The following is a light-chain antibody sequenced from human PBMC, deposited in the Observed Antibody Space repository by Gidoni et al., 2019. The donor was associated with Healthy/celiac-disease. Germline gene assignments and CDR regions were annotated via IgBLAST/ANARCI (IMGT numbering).Light chain of an antibody. V-gene: IGKV3-11*01. J-gene: IGKJ4*01. Sequence: EIVLTPSPATLSLSPGERATLSCRASQSVSSYLAWYQQKPGQAPRLLIYDASNRATGIPARFSGSGSGTDFTLTSSSLEPEDFAVYYCQQRSNWLTFGGGTKVEIK. CDR3: QQRSNWLT. CDR2: DAS. CDR1: QSVSSY.